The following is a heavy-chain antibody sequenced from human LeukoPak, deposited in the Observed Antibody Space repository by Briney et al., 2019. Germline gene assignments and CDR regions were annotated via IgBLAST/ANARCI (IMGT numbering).Heavy chain of an antibody. CDR3: SWQGPGGWLDA. J-gene: IGHJ5*02. CDR1: GFTFSSYS. CDR2: ISSSSSYI. V-gene: IGHV3-21*03. Sequence: GGSLRLSCAASGFTFSSYSMNWVRQAPGQGLEWVSSISSSSSYIYYADSVKGRFTISRDNAKNSLYLQMNSLQTEDTAVYYCSWQGPGGWLDAWAREPWSPSPQ.